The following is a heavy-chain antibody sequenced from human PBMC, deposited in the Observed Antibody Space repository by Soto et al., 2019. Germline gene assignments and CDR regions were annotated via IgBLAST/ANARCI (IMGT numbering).Heavy chain of an antibody. D-gene: IGHD2-2*01. CDR1: GYTFTNHY. Sequence: QVQLVQSGAEVKKPGASVDVSCKASGYTFTNHYIHWVRQAPGQRLEWMGIIDPSGGSTRNAQKFQGRVTMTRDRSTSTVYMELSSLRSEDTAVYYCASGYCSSTNCYYGMDVWGHGTTVTVSS. V-gene: IGHV1-46*01. CDR2: IDPSGGST. CDR3: ASGYCSSTNCYYGMDV. J-gene: IGHJ6*02.